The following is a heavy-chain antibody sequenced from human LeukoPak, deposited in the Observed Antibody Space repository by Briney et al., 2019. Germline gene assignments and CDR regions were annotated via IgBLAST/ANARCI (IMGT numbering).Heavy chain of an antibody. V-gene: IGHV5-10-1*01. D-gene: IGHD4-17*01. CDR2: IDPSDSYT. CDR1: GYSFTSYW. Sequence: PGESLKISCKGSGYSFTSYWISWVGQLPGKGLEWMGRIDPSDSYTNYSPSFQGHVTISADKSISTAYLQWSSLKASDTAMYYCARHGSYGDFPQNWFDPWGQGTLVTVSS. CDR3: ARHGSYGDFPQNWFDP. J-gene: IGHJ5*02.